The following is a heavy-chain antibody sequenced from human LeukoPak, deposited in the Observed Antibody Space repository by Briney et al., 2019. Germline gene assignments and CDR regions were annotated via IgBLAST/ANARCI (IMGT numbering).Heavy chain of an antibody. CDR3: ARSARLMKGVVEVTALDD. Sequence: GGSLRLSCAASGFTFSNYAMNWVRQAPGKGLEWVSAISGSGGSTYYADSVKGRFTISRDNSKNTLYLQMNSLRAEDTAVYYCARSARLMKGVVEVTALDDWGQGTLVTVSS. CDR1: GFTFSNYA. J-gene: IGHJ4*02. D-gene: IGHD3-3*01. V-gene: IGHV3-23*01. CDR2: ISGSGGST.